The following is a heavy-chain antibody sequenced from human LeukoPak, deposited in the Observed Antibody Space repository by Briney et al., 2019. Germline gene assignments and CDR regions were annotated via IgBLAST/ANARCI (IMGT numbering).Heavy chain of an antibody. CDR3: ARDFAMIFGVVIGFDL. CDR2: INPNSGGT. J-gene: IGHJ2*01. Sequence: ASVKVSCKASGYTFTGYYMHWVRQAPGQGLEWMGRINPNSGGTNYAQKFQGRVTMTRDTSISTAYMELSRLRSDDTAVYHCARDFAMIFGVVIGFDLWGRGTLATVSS. CDR1: GYTFTGYY. D-gene: IGHD3-3*01. V-gene: IGHV1-2*06.